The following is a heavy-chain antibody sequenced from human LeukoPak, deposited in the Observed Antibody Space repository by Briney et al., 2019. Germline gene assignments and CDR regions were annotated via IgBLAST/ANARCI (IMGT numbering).Heavy chain of an antibody. Sequence: SETLSLTCTVSGGSISSGGYYWSWIRQHPGKGLESIGYIYYSGSTYYNPSLKSRVTISVDTSKNQFSLKLSSVTAADTAVYYCARASSFDSSGYYNYWGQGTLVTVSS. V-gene: IGHV4-31*03. CDR2: IYYSGST. CDR3: ARASSFDSSGYYNY. J-gene: IGHJ4*02. CDR1: GGSISSGGYY. D-gene: IGHD3-22*01.